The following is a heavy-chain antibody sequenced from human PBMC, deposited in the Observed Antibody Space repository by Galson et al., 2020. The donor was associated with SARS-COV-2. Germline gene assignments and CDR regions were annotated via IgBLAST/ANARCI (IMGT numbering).Heavy chain of an antibody. J-gene: IGHJ4*02. Sequence: GGSLRLSCTASGFTFGDHGMSWFRQAPGKGLEYISFIRSKTYGGTTEYAASVDGRFTISRDDSKSIAYLQMNSLKTEDTAVYYCARGDTGSYYDVSFDYWGQGTLVTVSS. CDR1: GFTFGDHG. CDR2: IRSKTYGGTT. CDR3: ARGDTGSYYDVSFDY. V-gene: IGHV3-49*03. D-gene: IGHD1-26*01.